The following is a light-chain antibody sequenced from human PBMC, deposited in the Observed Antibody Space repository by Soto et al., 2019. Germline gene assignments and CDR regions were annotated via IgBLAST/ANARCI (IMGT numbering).Light chain of an antibody. V-gene: IGKV3-20*01. CDR1: QTVRNNY. Sequence: EFVLTQSPGTLSLSPGERATLSCRASQTVRNNYLAWYQQKPGQAPRLLIYDASSRATGIPDRFSGGGSGTDFTLTISRLEHEDFAVYYCQQFSSYPLTFGGRTKVDIK. CDR3: QQFSSYPLT. J-gene: IGKJ4*01. CDR2: DAS.